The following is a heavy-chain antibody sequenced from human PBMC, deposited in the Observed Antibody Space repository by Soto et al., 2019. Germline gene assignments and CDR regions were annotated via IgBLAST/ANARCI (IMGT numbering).Heavy chain of an antibody. V-gene: IGHV3-9*01. Sequence: EVQLVESGGGLVQPGRSLRLSCAASGFSLGDYAMHWVRQAPGKGLEWVSGISWNSGSIGYADSVKDRFTISRDNDNNSLSLQMNSLRTEGTAFYYCAKAYCGRTSPCYYGMDVWGQGTTVTVSS. CDR2: ISWNSGSI. CDR3: AKAYCGRTSPCYYGMDV. J-gene: IGHJ6*02. CDR1: GFSLGDYA. D-gene: IGHD2-2*01.